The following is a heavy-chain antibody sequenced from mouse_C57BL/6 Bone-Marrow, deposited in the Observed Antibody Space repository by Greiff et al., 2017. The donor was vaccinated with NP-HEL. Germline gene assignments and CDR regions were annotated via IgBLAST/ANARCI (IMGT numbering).Heavy chain of an antibody. D-gene: IGHD2-1*01. J-gene: IGHJ2*01. CDR1: GFTFSDYG. Sequence: EVMLVESGGGLVQPGGSLKLSCAASGFTFSDYGMAWVRQAPRKGPEWVAFISNLAYSIYYADTVTGRFPISRENAKNTLYLEMSGLRSEDTAMYYCARREGNYDYFGLWGQGTTLTVSS. V-gene: IGHV5-15*01. CDR2: ISNLAYSI. CDR3: ARREGNYDYFGL.